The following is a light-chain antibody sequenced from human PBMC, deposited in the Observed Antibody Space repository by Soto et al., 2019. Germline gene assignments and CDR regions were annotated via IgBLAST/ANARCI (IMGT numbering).Light chain of an antibody. J-gene: IGKJ1*01. Sequence: EIVLTQSPCTLSVSPGERATLSCRASQSVYSALAWYQQKPGQVPRLLIYGASTRATGIPARFSGSGSGTEFTLTISSLQSEDFEVYYCQQYQDWPPTFGQGTKVDIK. CDR2: GAS. V-gene: IGKV3-15*01. CDR1: QSVYSA. CDR3: QQYQDWPPT.